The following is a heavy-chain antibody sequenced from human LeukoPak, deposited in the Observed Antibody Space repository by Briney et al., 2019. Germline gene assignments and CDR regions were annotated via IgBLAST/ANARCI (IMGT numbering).Heavy chain of an antibody. CDR3: ARSSAPLEVGDFDY. CDR1: GFTVTSNY. Sequence: GGSLRLSCAASGFTVTSNYMSWVRQAPGKGLEWVSVIYSGGSTYYADSVKGRLTISRDNSKNTVYVQMNSLRAEDTAVYYCARSSAPLEVGDFDYWGQGTLATVSS. CDR2: IYSGGST. D-gene: IGHD1-26*01. J-gene: IGHJ4*02. V-gene: IGHV3-66*01.